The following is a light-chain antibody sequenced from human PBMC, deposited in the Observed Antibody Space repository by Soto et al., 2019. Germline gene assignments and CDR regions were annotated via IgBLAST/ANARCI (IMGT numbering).Light chain of an antibody. J-gene: IGKJ1*01. V-gene: IGKV3-20*01. Sequence: LTPAGGSLSLSPGERATLSCRASQSVSSSNLAWYQQKRGQAPRLLIYGASTRATGIPARFSGSGSGTDFTLTISRLEPEDFAVYYCQQYGSSPWTFGQGTKVDIK. CDR3: QQYGSSPWT. CDR2: GAS. CDR1: QSVSSSN.